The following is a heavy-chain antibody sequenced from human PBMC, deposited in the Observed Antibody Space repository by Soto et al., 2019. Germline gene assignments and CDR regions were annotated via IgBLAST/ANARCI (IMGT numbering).Heavy chain of an antibody. V-gene: IGHV4-30-4*01. Sequence: SETLSLTCTVSGGSISSGDYYWSWIRQPPGKGLEWIGYIYYSGSTYYNPSLKSRVTISVDTSKNQFSLKLSSVTAADTAVYYCARDLKDYGGNSNGFDIWGQGTMVTVSS. D-gene: IGHD4-17*01. CDR3: ARDLKDYGGNSNGFDI. CDR2: IYYSGST. J-gene: IGHJ3*02. CDR1: GGSISSGDYY.